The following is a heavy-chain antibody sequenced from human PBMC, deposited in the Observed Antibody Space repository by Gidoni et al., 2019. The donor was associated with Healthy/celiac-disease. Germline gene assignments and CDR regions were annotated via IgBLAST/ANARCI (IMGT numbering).Heavy chain of an antibody. J-gene: IGHJ4*02. V-gene: IGHV3-23*01. Sequence: EVQLLESGGGLVQPGGSLRPSCAASGFTFSSYAMSWVRQAPGKGLEWVSAISGSGGSTYYADAVKGRFTISRDNSKNTLYLQMNSLRAEDTAVYYCAKDHVWQWLVIWGQGTLVTVSS. D-gene: IGHD6-19*01. CDR2: ISGSGGST. CDR1: GFTFSSYA. CDR3: AKDHVWQWLVI.